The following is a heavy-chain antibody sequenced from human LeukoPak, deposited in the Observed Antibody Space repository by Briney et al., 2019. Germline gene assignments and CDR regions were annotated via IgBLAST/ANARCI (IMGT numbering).Heavy chain of an antibody. Sequence: SETLSLTCTVSGGSISSYYWSWIRQLPGKGLEWIGYIYYSGSTNYNPSLKSRVTISVDTSKNQFSLKLSSVTAADTAVYYCARDVEYCTNGVCYEANWFDPWGQGTLVTVSS. D-gene: IGHD2-8*01. CDR1: GGSISSYY. CDR3: ARDVEYCTNGVCYEANWFDP. J-gene: IGHJ5*02. V-gene: IGHV4-59*01. CDR2: IYYSGST.